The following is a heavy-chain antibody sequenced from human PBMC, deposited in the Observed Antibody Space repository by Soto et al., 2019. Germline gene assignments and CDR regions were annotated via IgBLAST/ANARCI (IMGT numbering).Heavy chain of an antibody. J-gene: IGHJ3*02. CDR2: VYNNGGT. D-gene: IGHD3-22*01. Sequence: SETLSLTCTISGGSISSDYWSWIRQPPGKGLEWVGYVYNNGGTKYNPSLKSRVTISVDTSNNQFSLKLTSVTAADTAVYYCARGYYYDTSGYYSAFDIWGQGTMVTVSS. CDR1: GGSISSDY. CDR3: ARGYYYDTSGYYSAFDI. V-gene: IGHV4-59*01.